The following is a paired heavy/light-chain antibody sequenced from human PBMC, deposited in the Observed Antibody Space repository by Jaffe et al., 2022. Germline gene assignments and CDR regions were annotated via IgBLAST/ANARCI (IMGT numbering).Heavy chain of an antibody. Sequence: EVQLVESGGGLVKPGGSLRLSCAASGFTFSSYSMNWVRQAPGKGLEWVSSISSSSSYIYYADSVKGRFTISRDNAKNSLYLQMNSLRAEDTAVYYCARVKGKGYCGGDCYSYYFDYWGQGTLVTVSS. CDR1: GFTFSSYS. CDR2: ISSSSSYI. V-gene: IGHV3-21*01. J-gene: IGHJ4*02. D-gene: IGHD2-21*01. CDR3: ARVKGKGYCGGDCYSYYFDY.
Light chain of an antibody. CDR1: QGISSW. CDR2: AAS. V-gene: IGKV1-12*01. CDR3: QQANSPGVT. Sequence: DIQMTQSPSSVSASVGDRVTITCRASQGISSWLAWYQQKPGKAPKLLIYAASSLQSGVPSRFSGSGSGTDFTLTISSLQPEDFATYYCQQANSPGVTFGQGTRLEIK. J-gene: IGKJ5*01.